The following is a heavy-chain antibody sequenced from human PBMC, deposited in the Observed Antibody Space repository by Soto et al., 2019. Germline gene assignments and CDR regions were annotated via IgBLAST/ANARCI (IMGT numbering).Heavy chain of an antibody. V-gene: IGHV3-66*01. CDR1: GFTVSSNY. CDR3: ARDGVVATRVAYYYYGMDV. CDR2: IYSGGST. D-gene: IGHD5-12*01. J-gene: IGHJ6*02. Sequence: EVQLVESGGGLVQPGGSLRLSCAASGFTVSSNYMSWVRQAPGKGLEWVSVIYSGGSTYYADSVKGRFTISRDNSKNTRYLQMNSLRAEDTAVYYCARDGVVATRVAYYYYGMDVWGQGPTVTVSS.